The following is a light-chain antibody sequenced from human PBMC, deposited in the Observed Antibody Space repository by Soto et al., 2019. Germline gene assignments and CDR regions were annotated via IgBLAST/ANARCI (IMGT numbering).Light chain of an antibody. Sequence: QLVLTQPPSVSGAPGQRVTISCTGTSSNIGAGYDAHWYQHLPGTAPKLLIYGNDNRPSGVPDRFSGSKSGTSASLAITGLQAEDEADYYCQSYDNSLSGYVFGTGTKLTVL. CDR3: QSYDNSLSGYV. V-gene: IGLV1-40*01. CDR2: GND. CDR1: SSNIGAGYD. J-gene: IGLJ1*01.